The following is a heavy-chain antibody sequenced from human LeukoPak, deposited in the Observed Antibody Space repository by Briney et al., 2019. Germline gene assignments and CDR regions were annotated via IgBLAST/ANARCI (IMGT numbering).Heavy chain of an antibody. Sequence: GSLRLSCAASGFTFSSNWMSWVRQAPGKGQEWVANINQDGSEKYYADSVKGRFTISRDNAKNSLYLQMNSLRAEDTAVYYCARAPYSSGWYGFDHWGQGTLVTVSS. CDR2: INQDGSEK. J-gene: IGHJ4*02. V-gene: IGHV3-7*01. D-gene: IGHD6-19*01. CDR1: GFTFSSNW. CDR3: ARAPYSSGWYGFDH.